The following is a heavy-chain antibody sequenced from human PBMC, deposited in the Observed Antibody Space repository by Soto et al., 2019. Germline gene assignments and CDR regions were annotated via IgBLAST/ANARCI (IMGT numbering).Heavy chain of an antibody. CDR2: ISGSGGNT. V-gene: IGHV3-23*01. CDR3: AKGRYYYDSSGSNDYFDY. CDR1: GFSFSNFA. Sequence: EVQLLESGGGLVQPGGSLRLSCAASGFSFSNFAMSWVRQAPGKGLEWVSAISGSGGNTYYADSVKGRFTISRDNAKNTLYLQMNRLRAEDTAVYYCAKGRYYYDSSGSNDYFDYWGQGTLVTVSS. J-gene: IGHJ4*02. D-gene: IGHD3-22*01.